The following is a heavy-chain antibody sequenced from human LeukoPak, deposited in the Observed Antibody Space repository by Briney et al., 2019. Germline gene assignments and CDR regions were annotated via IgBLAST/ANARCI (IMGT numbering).Heavy chain of an antibody. V-gene: IGHV4-59*01. Sequence: SETLSLTCTVSGGSISSYYWSWIRQPPGKGLEWIGYIYYSGSTNYNPSLKSRVTISVDTSKNQFSLKLSSVTAADTAVYYCAREESTHWFAPGGKGTLATVSS. D-gene: IGHD5/OR15-5a*01. CDR1: GGSISSYY. CDR3: AREESTHWFAP. CDR2: IYYSGST. J-gene: IGHJ5*02.